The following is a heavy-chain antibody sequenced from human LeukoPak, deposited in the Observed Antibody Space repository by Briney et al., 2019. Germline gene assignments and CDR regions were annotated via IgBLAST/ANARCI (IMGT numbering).Heavy chain of an antibody. CDR2: MNPNSGNT. Sequence: GASVKVSCKASGYNFTRYYMHWVRQAPGQGLEWMGWMNPNSGNTGYAQKFQGRVTMTRNTSISTAYMELSSLRSEDTAVYYCARGTVVKLGNDYWGQGTLVTVSS. J-gene: IGHJ4*02. CDR3: ARGTVVKLGNDY. CDR1: GYNFTRYY. V-gene: IGHV1-8*01. D-gene: IGHD4-23*01.